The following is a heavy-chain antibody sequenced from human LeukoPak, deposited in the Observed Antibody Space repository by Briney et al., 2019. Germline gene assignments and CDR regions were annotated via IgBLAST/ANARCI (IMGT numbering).Heavy chain of an antibody. CDR1: GFTFSSYG. CDR3: AKMGYCSSTSCYPTDY. J-gene: IGHJ4*02. D-gene: IGHD2-2*01. Sequence: GRSLRLSCAASGFTFSSYGMHWVRQAPDKGLEWVAVISYDGSNKYYADSVKGRFTISRDNSKNTLYLQMNSLRAEDTAVYYCAKMGYCSSTSCYPTDYWGQGTLVTVSS. V-gene: IGHV3-30*18. CDR2: ISYDGSNK.